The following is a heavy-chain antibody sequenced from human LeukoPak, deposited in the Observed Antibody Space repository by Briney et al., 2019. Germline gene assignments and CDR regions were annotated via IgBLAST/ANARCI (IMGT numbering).Heavy chain of an antibody. D-gene: IGHD6-13*01. CDR3: AKDRAYSSSWYYFDY. CDR1: GFTFDDYA. J-gene: IGHJ4*02. V-gene: IGHV3-9*01. Sequence: PGRSLRLSCAASGFTFDDYAMHWVRQAPGKGLEWVSDISWNSGSIGYADSVKGRFTISRDNAKNSLYLQMNSLRAEDTALYYCAKDRAYSSSWYYFDYWGQGTLVTVSS. CDR2: ISWNSGSI.